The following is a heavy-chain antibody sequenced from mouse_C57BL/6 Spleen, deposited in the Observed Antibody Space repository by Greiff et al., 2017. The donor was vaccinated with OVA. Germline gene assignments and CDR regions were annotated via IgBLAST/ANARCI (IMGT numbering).Heavy chain of an antibody. CDR3: ARSAAQATGAMDY. Sequence: QVQLQQPGAELVMPGASVKLSYKASGYTFTSYWMHWVKQRPGQGLEWIGEIDPSDSYTNYNQKFKGKSTLTVDKSSSTAYMQLSSLTSEDSAVYYCARSAAQATGAMDYWGQGTSVTVSS. CDR1: GYTFTSYW. D-gene: IGHD3-2*02. CDR2: IDPSDSYT. V-gene: IGHV1-69*01. J-gene: IGHJ4*01.